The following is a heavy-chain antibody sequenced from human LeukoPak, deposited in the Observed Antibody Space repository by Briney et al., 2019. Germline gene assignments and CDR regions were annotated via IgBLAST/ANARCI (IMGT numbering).Heavy chain of an antibody. V-gene: IGHV4-38-2*02. Sequence: SETLSLTCTVSGGSISSYYWGWIRQPPGKGLEWIGSIYHSGSTYYNPSLKSRVTISVDTSKNQFSLKLSSVTAADTAVYYCARDLYSGSYDAFDIWGQGTMVTVSS. D-gene: IGHD1-26*01. CDR1: GGSISSYY. J-gene: IGHJ3*02. CDR3: ARDLYSGSYDAFDI. CDR2: IYHSGST.